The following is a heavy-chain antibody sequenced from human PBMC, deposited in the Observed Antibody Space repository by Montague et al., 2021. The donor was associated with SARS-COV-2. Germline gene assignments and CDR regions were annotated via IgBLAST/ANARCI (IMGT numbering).Heavy chain of an antibody. Sequence: SLRLSCAASGFTFGSYWMSWVRQAPGKGLEWVANIKQEGSEKYYVDSVKGRFTISRDNAKNSLYLQMNSLRAEDTAVYYCARDLGAVVVAAIKYYYYGMDVWGQGTTVTVSS. D-gene: IGHD2-15*01. J-gene: IGHJ6*02. V-gene: IGHV3-7*03. CDR2: IKQEGSEK. CDR1: GFTFGSYW. CDR3: ARDLGAVVVAAIKYYYYGMDV.